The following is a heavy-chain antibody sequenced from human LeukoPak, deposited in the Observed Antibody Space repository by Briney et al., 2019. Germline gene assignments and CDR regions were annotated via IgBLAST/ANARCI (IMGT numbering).Heavy chain of an antibody. CDR1: GGSISSSSYY. Sequence: ASETLSLTCTVSGGSISSSSYYWGWIRQPPGKGLEWVANIKQDGSEKHYVDSVKGRFTISRDNAKNSLYLQMNSLRAEDTAVYYCAREGGTVVDLDYWGQGTLVTVSS. D-gene: IGHD2-21*01. CDR3: AREGGTVVDLDY. J-gene: IGHJ4*02. CDR2: IKQDGSEK. V-gene: IGHV3-7*03.